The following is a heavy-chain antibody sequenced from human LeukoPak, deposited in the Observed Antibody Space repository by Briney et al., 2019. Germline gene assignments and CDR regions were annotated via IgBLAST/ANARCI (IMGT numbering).Heavy chain of an antibody. V-gene: IGHV4-34*01. Sequence: SETLSLTCAVYGGSFSGYYWSWIRQPPGKGLEWIGEINHSGSTNYNPSLKSRVTISVDTSKNQFSLKLSSVTAADTAVYYCARAYCSGGSCLRYNWFDPWGQGTLVTVSS. CDR2: INHSGST. CDR3: ARAYCSGGSCLRYNWFDP. J-gene: IGHJ5*02. CDR1: GGSFSGYY. D-gene: IGHD2-15*01.